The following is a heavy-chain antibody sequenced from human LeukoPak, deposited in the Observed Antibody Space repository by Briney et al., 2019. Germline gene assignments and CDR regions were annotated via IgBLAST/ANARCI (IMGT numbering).Heavy chain of an antibody. CDR2: MNPNSGDT. Sequence: ASVKVSCKASGYTFTKYYIHWVRQALGQGVEWMGSMNPNSGDTKYAQKFQGRVTMTTDTSTSTAYMELRSLRSDDTAVYYCARARGLYYYDSSGYWGQGTLVTVSS. J-gene: IGHJ4*02. V-gene: IGHV1-2*02. D-gene: IGHD3-22*01. CDR1: GYTFTKYY. CDR3: ARARGLYYYDSSGY.